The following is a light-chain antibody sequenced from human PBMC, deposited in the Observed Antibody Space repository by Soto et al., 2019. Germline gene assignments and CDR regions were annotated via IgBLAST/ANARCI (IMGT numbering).Light chain of an antibody. J-gene: IGKJ2*01. V-gene: IGKV3-20*01. Sequence: EIVLTQSPGTLSLSPGERATLSCRASQSVSSSYLAWYQQKPGQAPRLLIYGASSRATGIPDRFSGSGSATDFTLTISRLEPEDFAVYYCQHYGSSRGYTFGQGTKLEIK. CDR1: QSVSSSY. CDR3: QHYGSSRGYT. CDR2: GAS.